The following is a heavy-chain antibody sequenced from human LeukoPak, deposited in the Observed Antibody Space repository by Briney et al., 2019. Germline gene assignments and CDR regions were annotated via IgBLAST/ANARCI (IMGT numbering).Heavy chain of an antibody. CDR1: GGSISSYY. CDR3: ARRGLGPDDGMDV. D-gene: IGHD6-25*01. Sequence: SETLSLTCTVSGGSISSYYWSWIRRPPGKGLEGIGHIYYSGSTNYNPSLKSRVTISVDTSENQFSLKLSSVTAADTAVYYCARRGLGPDDGMDVWGQGTTVTVSS. J-gene: IGHJ6*02. CDR2: IYYSGST. V-gene: IGHV4-59*08.